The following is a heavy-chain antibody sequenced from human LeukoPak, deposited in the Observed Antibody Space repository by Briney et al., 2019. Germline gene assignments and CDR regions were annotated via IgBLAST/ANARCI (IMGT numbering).Heavy chain of an antibody. Sequence: PSETLSLTCAVYGGSFSGYYRSWIRQPPGKGLEWIGEINHSGSTNYNPSLKSRVTISVDTSKNQFSLKLSSVTAADTAVYYCARGWTSIAAPPRWFDPWGQGTLVTVSS. CDR3: ARGWTSIAAPPRWFDP. CDR1: GGSFSGYY. V-gene: IGHV4-34*01. D-gene: IGHD6-6*01. CDR2: INHSGST. J-gene: IGHJ5*02.